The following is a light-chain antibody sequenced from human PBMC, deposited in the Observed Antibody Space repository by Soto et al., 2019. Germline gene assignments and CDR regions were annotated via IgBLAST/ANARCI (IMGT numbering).Light chain of an antibody. J-gene: IGKJ2*01. Sequence: EIVMTQSPGTLSLSPGERATLSCRASQSVSSSYLAWYQQKPGQAPRLLIYGASSRATGIPDRFSGSGSGKDFTITISRLEPEDFAVYYCQQYGSSSYTFGQGTKLEIK. CDR2: GAS. CDR3: QQYGSSSYT. CDR1: QSVSSSY. V-gene: IGKV3-20*01.